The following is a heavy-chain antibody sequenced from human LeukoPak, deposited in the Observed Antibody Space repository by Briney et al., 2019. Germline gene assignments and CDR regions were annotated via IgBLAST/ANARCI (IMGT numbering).Heavy chain of an antibody. CDR1: GFTFSDFF. CDR3: AREWVAVAAYSGGMDV. J-gene: IGHJ6*02. CDR2: TGGSGTPI. Sequence: GGSLRLSCAASGFTFSDFFMSWIRQAPGKGLEWESYTGGSGTPIYYADSVKGRFTVSRDNAKNTLYLQMNSLRADDTAVYYCAREWVAVAAYSGGMDVWGQGTTVTVSS. V-gene: IGHV3-11*01. D-gene: IGHD6-19*01.